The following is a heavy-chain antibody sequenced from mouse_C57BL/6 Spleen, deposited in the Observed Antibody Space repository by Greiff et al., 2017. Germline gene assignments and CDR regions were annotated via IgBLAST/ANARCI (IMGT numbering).Heavy chain of an antibody. V-gene: IGHV1-69*01. J-gene: IGHJ2*01. CDR3: ARGDGYYPLDY. CDR2: IDPSDSYT. CDR1: GYTFPSSW. Sequence: VQLQQSGPELLMPGASVKLSCKPSGYTFPSSWMHWLKRRPGQGLEWIGEIDPSDSYTTYNQKFKGKPTLTVDKSSSTASMQLSSLTSEDSAVYYCARGDGYYPLDYWGQGTTLTVSS. D-gene: IGHD2-3*01.